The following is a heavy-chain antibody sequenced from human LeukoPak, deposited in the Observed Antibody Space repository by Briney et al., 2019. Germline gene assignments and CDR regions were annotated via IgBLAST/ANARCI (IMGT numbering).Heavy chain of an antibody. CDR1: GYTFTNFG. J-gene: IGHJ4*02. CDR3: ARDRHRRHYYDSSLHPPLDY. D-gene: IGHD3-22*01. CDR2: ISGYSGNT. Sequence: ASVKVSCKASGYTFTNFGISWVRQAPGQGLEWMGWISGYSGNTNYAQKLQGRVTMTTDTSTSTAYMDLRSLRSDDTAVYYCARDRHRRHYYDSSLHPPLDYWGQGTLVTVSS. V-gene: IGHV1-18*01.